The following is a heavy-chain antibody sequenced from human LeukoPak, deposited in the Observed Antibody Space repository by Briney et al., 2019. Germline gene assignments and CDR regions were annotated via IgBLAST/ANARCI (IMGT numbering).Heavy chain of an antibody. Sequence: PGGSLRLSCAASGFTFSSYGMNWVRQAPGQGLEWVSSISSSSSYIYYADSVKGRFTISRDNAKNSLYLQMNSLRAEDTAVYYCAAVAAFYYYYGMDVWGQGTTVTVSS. V-gene: IGHV3-21*01. CDR3: AAVAAFYYYYGMDV. CDR2: ISSSSSYI. J-gene: IGHJ6*02. CDR1: GFTFSSYG. D-gene: IGHD2-15*01.